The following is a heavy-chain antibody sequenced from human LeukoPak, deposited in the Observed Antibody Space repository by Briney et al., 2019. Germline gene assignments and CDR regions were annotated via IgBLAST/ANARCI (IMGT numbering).Heavy chain of an antibody. J-gene: IGHJ5*02. V-gene: IGHV5-51*01. D-gene: IGHD6-13*01. CDR1: GYGFTSYW. CDR2: IYPGDSRI. Sequence: GESLKISCQGFGYGFTSYWIGWVRQMSGKGMEWMGVIYPGDSRIRYNPSFQGQVTISVDKSISTAYLQWVSLKASDTAMYYCACRDLTSTWSFPWGQGTLVTVSS. CDR3: ACRDLTSTWSFP.